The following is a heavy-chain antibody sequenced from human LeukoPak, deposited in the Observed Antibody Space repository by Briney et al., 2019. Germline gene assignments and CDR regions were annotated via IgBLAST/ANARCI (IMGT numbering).Heavy chain of an antibody. J-gene: IGHJ4*02. CDR1: ALTFSSYS. Sequence: GGSLTLSCAASALTFSSYSMNWVRHSPGGGLEWVSSISSSSSYIYYADSVNGQFTISRDNAKNSLYLQMNSLRAEDTAVYYCARERGYGNYGDYWGQGTLVTVSS. CDR2: ISSSSSYI. CDR3: ARERGYGNYGDY. V-gene: IGHV3-21*01. D-gene: IGHD4-11*01.